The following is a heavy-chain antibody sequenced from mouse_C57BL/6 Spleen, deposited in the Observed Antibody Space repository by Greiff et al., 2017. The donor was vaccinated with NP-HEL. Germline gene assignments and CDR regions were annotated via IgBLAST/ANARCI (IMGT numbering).Heavy chain of an antibody. V-gene: IGHV1-54*01. CDR1: GYAFTNYL. J-gene: IGHJ1*03. Sequence: VQLQQSGAELVRPGTSVKVSCKASGYAFTNYLIEWVKQRPGQGLEWIGVINPGSGGTNYNEKFKGKATLTADKSSSTAYMQLSSLTSEDSAVYFCARRDDYDYWYFDVWGTGTTVTVSS. D-gene: IGHD2-4*01. CDR2: INPGSGGT. CDR3: ARRDDYDYWYFDV.